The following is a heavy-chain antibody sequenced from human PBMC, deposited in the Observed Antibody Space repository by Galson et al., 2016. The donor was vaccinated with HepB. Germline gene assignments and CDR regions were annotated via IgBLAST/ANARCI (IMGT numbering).Heavy chain of an antibody. CDR2: IRNSGGNP. Sequence: LRLSCAASGFTFNKWSMNWVRQAPGKGLQWVSSIRNSGGNPEYTDSVRGRFTISRDNARNLLFLQLSSLRADDTAVYYCTRASTNFDLWGRGTLVTVSS. J-gene: IGHJ2*01. CDR1: GFTFNKWS. CDR3: TRASTNFDL. V-gene: IGHV3-21*04.